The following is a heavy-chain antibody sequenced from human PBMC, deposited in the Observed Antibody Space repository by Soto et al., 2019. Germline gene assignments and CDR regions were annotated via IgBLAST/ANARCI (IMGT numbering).Heavy chain of an antibody. CDR3: VKDGSSGWPYYYGLNV. D-gene: IGHD6-19*01. V-gene: IGHV3-30*18. CDR2: ISYDGRNK. CDR1: GFTFSSYG. Sequence: QVQLVESGGGVVQPGMSLRLSCAASGFTFSSYGMRWVRQAPGKGLEWVAVISYDGRNKYYADSVKGRFTISRDNSKNTLYLPMTRLRAEDTPLYYCVKDGSSGWPYYYGLNVWGSGTT. J-gene: IGHJ6*02.